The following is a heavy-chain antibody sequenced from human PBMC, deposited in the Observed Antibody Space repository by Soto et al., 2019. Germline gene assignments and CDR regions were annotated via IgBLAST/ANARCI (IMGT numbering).Heavy chain of an antibody. J-gene: IGHJ6*03. CDR2: INHSGNT. Sequence: ASETLSVTCAVYGGSFSGYYWSWIRQPPGKGLEWIGEINHSGNTNYNPSLKSRVTISVDKSKNQFSLKLSSVTAADTAVYYCASQGLPYFDWSPTPLYYMDVWGKGTTVTVSS. D-gene: IGHD3-9*01. CDR1: GGSFSGYY. CDR3: ASQGLPYFDWSPTPLYYMDV. V-gene: IGHV4-34*01.